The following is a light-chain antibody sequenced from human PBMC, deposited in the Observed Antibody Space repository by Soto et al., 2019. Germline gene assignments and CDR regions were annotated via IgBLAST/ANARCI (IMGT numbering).Light chain of an antibody. V-gene: IGKV1-27*01. Sequence: DIQMTQSPSSLSASLGDRVTITCRASQGIGNYLAWYQLQPGKVPKLLIYAASTLQSGVPSRFSGSGSGTDFTLTISSLQPEDVVTYFCQKYYSTRRTFGQGTKVEI. CDR1: QGIGNY. J-gene: IGKJ1*01. CDR2: AAS. CDR3: QKYYSTRRT.